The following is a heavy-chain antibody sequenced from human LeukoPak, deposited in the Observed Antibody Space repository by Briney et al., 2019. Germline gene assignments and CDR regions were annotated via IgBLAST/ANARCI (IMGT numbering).Heavy chain of an antibody. CDR3: VTDNYFDRSDFYYRFDY. J-gene: IGHJ4*02. D-gene: IGHD3-22*01. V-gene: IGHV3-30*02. Sequence: GGSLRLSCAASGFTFTEYGFHWVRQAPGRGLEWLTFIRYDGSNKYYADSVRGRFTIFRDNSTNTLYLQMNSLRAEDTAVYYCVTDNYFDRSDFYYRFDYWGQGTLLTVSS. CDR1: GFTFTEYG. CDR2: IRYDGSNK.